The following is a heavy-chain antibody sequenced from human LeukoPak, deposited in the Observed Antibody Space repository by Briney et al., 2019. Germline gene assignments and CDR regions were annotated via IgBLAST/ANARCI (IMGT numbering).Heavy chain of an antibody. V-gene: IGHV1-2*02. CDR1: GYTFTGYY. J-gene: IGHJ4*02. Sequence: ASVKVSCKASGYTFTGYYMHWVRQAPGQGLEWMGWINPNSGGTNYAQKFQGRVTMTRDTSISTAYMELSRLRSDDTAVYYCARDVGYSSSWSEATFDYWGQGTLVTVSS. CDR2: INPNSGGT. CDR3: ARDVGYSSSWSEATFDY. D-gene: IGHD6-13*01.